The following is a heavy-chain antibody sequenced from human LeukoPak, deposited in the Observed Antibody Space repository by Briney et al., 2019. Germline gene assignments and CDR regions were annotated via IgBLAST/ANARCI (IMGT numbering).Heavy chain of an antibody. J-gene: IGHJ4*02. D-gene: IGHD2-8*01. Sequence: GGSLRLSCAASGFTFDDYAMHWVRQAPGKGLEWVSLISWDGGSTYYADSVKGRFTISRDNSKNSLYLQMNSLRAEDTALYYCAKNSCTNGVCHSDYWGRGTLVTVSS. CDR1: GFTFDDYA. CDR3: AKNSCTNGVCHSDY. CDR2: ISWDGGST. V-gene: IGHV3-43D*04.